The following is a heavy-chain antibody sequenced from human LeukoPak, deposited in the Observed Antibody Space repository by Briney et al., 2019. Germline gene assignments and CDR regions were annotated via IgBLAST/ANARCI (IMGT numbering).Heavy chain of an antibody. CDR3: AREIRVGGRPMDV. V-gene: IGHV4-59*01. Sequence: PSETLSLTCTVSGGSISSYYWSWIRQPPGKGLEWIGYIYYSGSTNYNPSLKSRVTISVDTSKNQFSLKLSSVTAADTAVYYCAREIRVGGRPMDVWGKGTTVTVSS. CDR2: IYYSGST. J-gene: IGHJ6*03. D-gene: IGHD3-16*01. CDR1: GGSISSYY.